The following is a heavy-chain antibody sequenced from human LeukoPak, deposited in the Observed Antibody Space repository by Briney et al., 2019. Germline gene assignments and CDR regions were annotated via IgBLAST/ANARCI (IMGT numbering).Heavy chain of an antibody. CDR3: TRDPEVPMDV. V-gene: IGHV3-7*01. CDR2: INQDGSEK. CDR1: GFTFSNYY. D-gene: IGHD2-2*01. J-gene: IGHJ6*02. Sequence: GSLRLSCAASGFTFSNYYMSWVRKAPGKGLEWVANINQDGSEKNYVDSVKGRFTISRDNAKNSLYLQMNSLRAEDTAVYYCTRDPEVPMDVWGQGTTVTVSS.